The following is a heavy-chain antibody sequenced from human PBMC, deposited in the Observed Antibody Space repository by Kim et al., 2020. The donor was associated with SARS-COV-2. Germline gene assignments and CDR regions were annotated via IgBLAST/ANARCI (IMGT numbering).Heavy chain of an antibody. D-gene: IGHD3-10*01. V-gene: IGHV4-39*01. Sequence: SETLSLTCAVSGGSISSSSYNWGRNRQRPGKGLEWIGSINYSGSSYYNPSLKSRVTIYADTNKNQLSLKLSTVTAADTAVYYCARPEDGSGVNYCVQGT. J-gene: IGHJ4*02. CDR1: GGSISSSSYN. CDR3: ARPEDGSGVNY. CDR2: INYSGSS.